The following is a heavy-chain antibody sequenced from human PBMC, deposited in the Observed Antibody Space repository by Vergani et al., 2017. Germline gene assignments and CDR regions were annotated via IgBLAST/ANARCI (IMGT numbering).Heavy chain of an antibody. D-gene: IGHD2-2*01. Sequence: QVQLQQWGAGLLKPSETLSLTCAVYGGSFSGYYWSWIRQPPRKGLEWIGEINHSGSTNYNPSLKSRVTISVDTSKNQFSLKLSSVTAADTAVYYCARGACSSTRCRSGNFQHWGQGTLVTVSS. CDR3: ARGACSSTRCRSGNFQH. CDR2: INHSGST. V-gene: IGHV4-34*01. J-gene: IGHJ1*01. CDR1: GGSFSGYY.